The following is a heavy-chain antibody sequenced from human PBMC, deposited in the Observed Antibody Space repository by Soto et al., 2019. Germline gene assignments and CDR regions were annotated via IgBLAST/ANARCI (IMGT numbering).Heavy chain of an antibody. J-gene: IGHJ4*02. V-gene: IGHV2-5*02. CDR2: IYWDDDK. Sequence: PTLVSPTQTLTLTCTFSGFSLSTSGVGMGWIRQPPGKALEWLALIYWDDDKRYSPSLKSRLTITKDTSKNQVVLTMTNMDPVDTATYYCAHTMVRGRPRYFDYWGQGTLVTVSS. CDR3: AHTMVRGRPRYFDY. CDR1: GFSLSTSGVG. D-gene: IGHD3-10*01.